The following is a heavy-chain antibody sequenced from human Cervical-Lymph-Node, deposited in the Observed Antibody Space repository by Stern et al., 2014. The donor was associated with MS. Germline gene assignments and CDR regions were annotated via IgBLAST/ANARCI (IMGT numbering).Heavy chain of an antibody. D-gene: IGHD1-26*01. J-gene: IGHJ5*02. CDR2: VYYTGTI. V-gene: IGHV4-59*01. Sequence: VQLVESGPGLVKPSETLSLTCDVSGGSLIGYYWTWIRQPPGKGLEWIGYVYYTGTINYNPSHKSRVAMFVDTSKNQFSLTLPSVTAADTAVYYCARRRGALLDPWGQGTLVTVSS. CDR3: ARRRGALLDP. CDR1: GGSLIGYY.